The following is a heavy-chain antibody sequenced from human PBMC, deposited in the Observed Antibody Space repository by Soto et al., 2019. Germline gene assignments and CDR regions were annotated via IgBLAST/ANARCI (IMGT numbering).Heavy chain of an antibody. CDR3: ARLYYDILTGYSHYYYYYYMDV. J-gene: IGHJ6*03. CDR2: ISGSGGST. D-gene: IGHD3-9*01. Sequence: QPGGSLRLSCAASGFTVSSNYMSWVRQAPGKGLEWVSAISGSGGSTYYADSVKGRFTISRDNSKNTLYLQMNSLRAEDTAVYYCARLYYDILTGYSHYYYYYYMDVWGKGTTVTVSS. V-gene: IGHV3-23*01. CDR1: GFTVSSNY.